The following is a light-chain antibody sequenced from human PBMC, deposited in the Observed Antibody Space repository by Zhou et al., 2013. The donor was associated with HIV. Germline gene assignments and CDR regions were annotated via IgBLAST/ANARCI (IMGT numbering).Light chain of an antibody. J-gene: IGKJ5*01. V-gene: IGKV1-33*01. CDR2: DTS. CDR1: QDIRTY. Sequence: DIQMTQSPSPLSASVGDRVTITCRASQDIRTYLHWYQQKPGEAPQVLIFDTSDLATGVPFRFSGSGSGTDFTLTISSLQPEDVATYYCQQYDNLPLFGQGTRLEIK. CDR3: QQYDNLPL.